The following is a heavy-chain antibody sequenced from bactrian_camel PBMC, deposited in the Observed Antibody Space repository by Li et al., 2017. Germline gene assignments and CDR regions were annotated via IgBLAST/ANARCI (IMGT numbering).Heavy chain of an antibody. D-gene: IGHD8*01. CDR2: IDNNGRT. CDR3: AAHPQGCANWEFTQFRY. CDR1: GATGC. V-gene: IGHV3S53*01. Sequence: VQLVESGGGSVQAGGSLRLSCAASGATGCMAWFRQAAGKEREGVAAIDNNGRTSYTDSVKGRFTISRDNAKNTLYLQMNSLKPEDTAIYYCAAHPQGCANWEFTQFRYWGQGTQVTVS. J-gene: IGHJ6*01.